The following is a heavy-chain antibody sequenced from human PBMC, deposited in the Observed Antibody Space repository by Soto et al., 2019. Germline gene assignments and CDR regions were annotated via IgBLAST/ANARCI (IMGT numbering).Heavy chain of an antibody. D-gene: IGHD3-10*01. CDR1: GVSLTSGNW. Sequence: LSLTCAVSGVSLTSGNWWTWVRQSPQRGLEYIGEIFHDGTANYYPSFERRVAMSVDTSRNQFSLKLTSVTAADTAVYFCARLVYDTRLNYMYFDFWGPGTLVTVSP. V-gene: IGHV4-4*01. CDR2: IFHDGTA. CDR3: ARLVYDTRLNYMYFDF. J-gene: IGHJ4*02.